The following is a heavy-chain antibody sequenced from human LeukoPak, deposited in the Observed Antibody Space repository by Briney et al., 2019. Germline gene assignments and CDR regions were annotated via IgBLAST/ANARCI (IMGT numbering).Heavy chain of an antibody. J-gene: IGHJ4*02. D-gene: IGHD2-15*01. CDR2: ISGSGGST. V-gene: IGHV3-23*01. CDR1: GFTFDDYT. Sequence: GGSLRLSCAASGFTFDDYTMHWVRQAPGKGLEWVSAISGSGGSTYYADSVKGRFTISRDNSKNTVYLQMNSLRAEDTAVYYCATRIKAATPFDYWGQGTLVTVSS. CDR3: ATRIKAATPFDY.